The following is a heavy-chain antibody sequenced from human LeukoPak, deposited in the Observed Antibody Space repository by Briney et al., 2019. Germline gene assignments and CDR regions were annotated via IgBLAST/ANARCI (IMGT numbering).Heavy chain of an antibody. J-gene: IGHJ6*02. D-gene: IGHD3-10*01. CDR1: GFTFSTYW. CDR2: IKQDGSKK. Sequence: GGSLRLSCAASGFTFSTYWMGWVRQGPGKGLEWVANIKQDGSKKYYVDSVKGRFTISRDNSKNTLDLQMNSLRAEDTAVYYCARGSGGYYYGMDVWGQGTTVTVSS. CDR3: ARGSGGYYYGMDV. V-gene: IGHV3-7*01.